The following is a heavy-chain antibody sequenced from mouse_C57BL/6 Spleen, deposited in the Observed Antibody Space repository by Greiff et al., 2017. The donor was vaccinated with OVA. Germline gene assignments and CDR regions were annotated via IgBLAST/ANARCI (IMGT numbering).Heavy chain of an antibody. Sequence: QVQLKQSGAELVRPGASVKLSCKASGYTFTDYYINWVKQRPGQGLEWIARIYPGSGNTYYNEKFKGKATLTAEKSSSTAYMQLSSLTSEDSAVYFCARGGRHYAMDYWGQGTSVTVSS. CDR2: IYPGSGNT. J-gene: IGHJ4*01. CDR1: GYTFTDYY. CDR3: ARGGRHYAMDY. V-gene: IGHV1-76*01.